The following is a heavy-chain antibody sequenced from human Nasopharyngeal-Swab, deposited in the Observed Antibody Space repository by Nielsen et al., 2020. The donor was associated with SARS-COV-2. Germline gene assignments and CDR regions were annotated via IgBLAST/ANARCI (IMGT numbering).Heavy chain of an antibody. J-gene: IGHJ4*02. CDR1: GGSFSGYY. CDR3: ATRGPYGSGSYPLDY. Sequence: SETLSLTCAVYGGSFSGYYWGWIRQPPGKGLEWIGEINHSGSTNYNPSLKSRVTISVDTSKNQFSLKLSSVTAADTAVYYCATRGPYGSGSYPLDYWGQGTLVTVSS. D-gene: IGHD3-10*01. V-gene: IGHV4-34*01. CDR2: INHSGST.